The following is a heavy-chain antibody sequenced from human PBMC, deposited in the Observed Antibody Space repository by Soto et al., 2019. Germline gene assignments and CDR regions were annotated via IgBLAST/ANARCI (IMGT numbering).Heavy chain of an antibody. CDR2: INDSXST. V-gene: IGHV4-34*01. D-gene: IGHD3-3*01. CDR3: AKGGRFPEARYYFLDV. J-gene: IGHJ6*03. CDR1: GESFSGYY. Sequence: LSLXCXVDGESFSGYYWPWIRQPPGKGLEWIGEINDSXSTNHXPTIKSRVTMXXGTSKNQXXPNLRSVTAADTGVYYCAKGGRFPEARYYFLDVWGNGTTVTVSS.